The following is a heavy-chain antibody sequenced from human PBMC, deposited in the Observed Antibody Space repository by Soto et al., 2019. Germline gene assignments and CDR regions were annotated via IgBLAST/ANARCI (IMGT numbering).Heavy chain of an antibody. Sequence: PGGSLRLSCAASGFTFSSYGMHWVRQAPGKGLEWVAVISYDGSNKYYADSVKGRFTISRDNSKNALYLQMNSLRAEDTAVYYCAKDRGSVRVPATYNWFDPWGQGTLVTVSS. CDR1: GFTFSSYG. D-gene: IGHD3-10*01. V-gene: IGHV3-30*18. CDR2: ISYDGSNK. J-gene: IGHJ5*02. CDR3: AKDRGSVRVPATYNWFDP.